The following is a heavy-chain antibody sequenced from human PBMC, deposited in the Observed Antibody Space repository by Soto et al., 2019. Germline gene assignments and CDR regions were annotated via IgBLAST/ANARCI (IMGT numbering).Heavy chain of an antibody. CDR3: AADGGGGGY. D-gene: IGHD3-16*01. CDR1: GFTVSNNY. J-gene: IGHJ4*02. V-gene: IGHV3-53*01. Sequence: EVQLVESGGGLIQPGGSLRLSCAVSGFTVSNNYMSWVRQAPGKGLEGVSVIYSGGYTAYGDSVKGRFTISRDNSKNTIYPQIKGLGAAHRAVFLCAADGGGGGYWGQGTLVTVSS. CDR2: IYSGGYT.